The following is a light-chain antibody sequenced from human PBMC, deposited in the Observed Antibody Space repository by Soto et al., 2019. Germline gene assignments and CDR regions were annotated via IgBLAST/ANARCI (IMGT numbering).Light chain of an antibody. V-gene: IGKV3-15*01. CDR2: GAS. J-gene: IGKJ4*01. Sequence: EIVMTQSPATLSVSPGERATLSCRASQSLSSNLAWYQQKPGQAPRLLIFGASTRATGVPGRFSGSGSGTEFTLTIRCLQSEDSAVYYCQQYNNWPPVTFGGGTKVEIK. CDR1: QSLSSN. CDR3: QQYNNWPPVT.